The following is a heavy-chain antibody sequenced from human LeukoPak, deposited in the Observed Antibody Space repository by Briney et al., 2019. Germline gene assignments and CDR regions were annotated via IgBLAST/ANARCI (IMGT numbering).Heavy chain of an antibody. CDR2: INQDGSEK. D-gene: IGHD3-10*01. Sequence: GGSLRLSCAASGFTFSIYWMSWVRQAPGKGLEWVANINQDGSEKYYVDSVKGRFTTSRDNAKNSLYLQMNSLRAEDTAVYYCARDQMVRANFDQWGQGTLVTVSS. V-gene: IGHV3-7*01. CDR1: GFTFSIYW. CDR3: ARDQMVRANFDQ. J-gene: IGHJ4*02.